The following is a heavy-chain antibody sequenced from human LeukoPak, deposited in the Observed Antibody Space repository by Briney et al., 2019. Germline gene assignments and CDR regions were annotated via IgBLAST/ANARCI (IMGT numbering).Heavy chain of an antibody. CDR3: AKRPSDYGDYVSYFDY. CDR1: GFSFISDG. CDR2: ISDGGRRK. Sequence: PGGSLRLSCAASGFSFISDGMHWVRQAPGKGLEWVGVISDGGRRKDYAGSVKGRFTISRENSKDTLYLQMNSLRAADTAVYYCAKRPSDYGDYVSYFDYWGQGTLVTVSS. D-gene: IGHD4-17*01. J-gene: IGHJ4*02. V-gene: IGHV3-30*18.